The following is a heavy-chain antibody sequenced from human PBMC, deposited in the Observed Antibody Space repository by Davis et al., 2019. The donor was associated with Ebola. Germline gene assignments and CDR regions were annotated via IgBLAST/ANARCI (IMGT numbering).Heavy chain of an antibody. CDR1: GFTVSSNY. J-gene: IGHJ4*02. D-gene: IGHD7-27*01. CDR3: VRVTLGIALDW. Sequence: GGSLRLSCAASGFTVSSNYMSWVRQAPGKGLEWVSVIYSGGSTYYADSVKGRFTISRDNAQNSLYLQMNSLGAEDTAIYYCVRVTLGIALDWWGRGTLVTVSS. V-gene: IGHV3-53*01. CDR2: IYSGGST.